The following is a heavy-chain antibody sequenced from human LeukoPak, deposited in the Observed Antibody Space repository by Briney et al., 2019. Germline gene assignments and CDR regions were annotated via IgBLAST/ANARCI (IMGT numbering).Heavy chain of an antibody. Sequence: GGSLRLSCAASGFTFSSYWMHWVRQAPGKGLVWVSRINSDGSSTSYADSVKGRFTISRDNAKNTLYLQMRSLRAEDMAVYYCARVKRYCGGDCYSTYYYYYMDVWGKGTTVTVSS. CDR3: ARVKRYCGGDCYSTYYYYYMDV. D-gene: IGHD2-21*02. CDR1: GFTFSSYW. V-gene: IGHV3-74*01. J-gene: IGHJ6*03. CDR2: INSDGSST.